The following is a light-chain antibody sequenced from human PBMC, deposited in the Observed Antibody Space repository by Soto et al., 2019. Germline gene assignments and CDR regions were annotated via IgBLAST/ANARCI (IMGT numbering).Light chain of an antibody. V-gene: IGKV1-17*01. CDR3: LQHNNYPRA. CDR1: QDIRSD. J-gene: IGKJ1*01. CDR2: AAS. Sequence: DLQMTQSPSSLSASVGDRVTITCRASQDIRSDLGWYQQKPGRAPKRLIFAASKLQSGVPSRFSGRGSGTEFILTISSLQPEDFATYYCLQHNNYPRAFGQGTKVEVK.